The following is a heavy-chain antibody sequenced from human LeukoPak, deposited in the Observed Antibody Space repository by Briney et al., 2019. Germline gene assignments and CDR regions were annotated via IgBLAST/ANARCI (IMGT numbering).Heavy chain of an antibody. CDR3: ARLGAIVVVPDAMPDWYCDL. V-gene: IGHV5-51*01. CDR1: GYLFTNYW. Sequence: GGSLKISCKGSGYLFTNYWIGWVRRLPGKGLERMGMIYPGESDTIYRPSFQGQVTISADKSITPAHLQWSSLKPSDTAMYYCARLGAIVVVPDAMPDWYCDLWGRGTLVTVSS. CDR2: IYPGESDT. D-gene: IGHD2-2*01. J-gene: IGHJ2*01.